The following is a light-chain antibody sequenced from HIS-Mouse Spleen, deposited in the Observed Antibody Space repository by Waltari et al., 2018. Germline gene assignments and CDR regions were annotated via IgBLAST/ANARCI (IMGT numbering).Light chain of an antibody. CDR3: YSTDSSGNWV. CDR1: ALPKKY. J-gene: IGLJ3*02. CDR2: EDS. V-gene: IGLV3-10*01. Sequence: SYELTQPPSVSVSPGQTARITCSGDALPKKYAYWYQQKSGQAPVLVIYEDSKRPSGLPERVSGSSSGTMATLTISGAQVEDEADYYCYSTDSSGNWVFGGGTKLTVL.